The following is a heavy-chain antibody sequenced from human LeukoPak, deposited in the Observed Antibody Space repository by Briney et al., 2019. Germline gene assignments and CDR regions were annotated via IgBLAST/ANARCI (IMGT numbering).Heavy chain of an antibody. CDR2: IWYDGSDK. D-gene: IGHD6-19*01. CDR3: TILAVASDFDY. J-gene: IGHJ4*02. V-gene: IGHV3-33*01. CDR1: GFALSSYG. Sequence: PGGSLRLSCAVSGFALSSYGMHWVRQAPGKGLEWVAIIWYDGSDKYYGDSVKGRFTISRDNSKNTLYLQMNSLRAEDTAVYYCTILAVASDFDYWGQGTLVTVSS.